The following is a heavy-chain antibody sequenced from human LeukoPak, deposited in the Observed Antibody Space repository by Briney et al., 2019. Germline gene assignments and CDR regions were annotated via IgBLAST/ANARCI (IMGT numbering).Heavy chain of an antibody. Sequence: PGGSLRLSCAASGFTFSSYWMTWVRQAPGKGLEWVANIKKEGSDTYYVDSVKGRFSISRDNAKNSLHLQMNNLRAEDTAVYYCATDGSSFEYWGQGALVTVSS. CDR1: GFTFSSYW. J-gene: IGHJ4*02. V-gene: IGHV3-7*01. CDR3: ATDGSSFEY. D-gene: IGHD2-15*01. CDR2: IKKEGSDT.